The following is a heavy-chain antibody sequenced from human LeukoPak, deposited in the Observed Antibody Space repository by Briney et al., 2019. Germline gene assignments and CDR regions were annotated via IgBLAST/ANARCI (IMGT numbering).Heavy chain of an antibody. CDR2: ISAYNGNT. Sequence: ASVKVSCKASGGTFSSYAISWVRQAPGQGLEWMGRISAYNGNTNYAQKLQGRVTMTTDTSTSTAYMELRSLRSDDTAVYYCARVGAALSSCIDYWGQGTLVTVSS. CDR1: GGTFSSYA. CDR3: ARVGAALSSCIDY. V-gene: IGHV1-18*01. D-gene: IGHD2-2*01. J-gene: IGHJ4*02.